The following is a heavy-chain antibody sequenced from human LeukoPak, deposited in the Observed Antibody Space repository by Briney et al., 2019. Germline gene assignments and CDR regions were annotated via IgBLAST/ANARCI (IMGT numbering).Heavy chain of an antibody. D-gene: IGHD3-10*01. CDR3: ARDPHTKLWFGELLTLPAFDI. Sequence: GGSMRLSCAASGFAFSSYEMNWVRQAPGKGLEWVSYISSSGSTIYYADSVKGRFTISRDNAKNSLYLQMNSLRAEDTAVYYCARDPHTKLWFGELLTLPAFDIWGQGTMVTVSS. CDR1: GFAFSSYE. V-gene: IGHV3-48*03. CDR2: ISSSGSTI. J-gene: IGHJ3*02.